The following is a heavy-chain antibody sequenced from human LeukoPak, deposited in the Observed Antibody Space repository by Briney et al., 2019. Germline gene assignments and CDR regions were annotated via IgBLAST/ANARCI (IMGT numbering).Heavy chain of an antibody. CDR1: GGTFSSYA. CDR2: IIPIFGTA. V-gene: IGHV1-69*01. CDR3: ARESVDTAILDY. D-gene: IGHD5-18*01. J-gene: IGHJ4*02. Sequence: SVKVSCKASGGTFSSYAIGWVRQAPGQGLEWMGGIIPIFGTANYAQKFQGRVTITADESTSTAYMELSSLRSEDTAVYYCARESVDTAILDYWGQGTLVTVSS.